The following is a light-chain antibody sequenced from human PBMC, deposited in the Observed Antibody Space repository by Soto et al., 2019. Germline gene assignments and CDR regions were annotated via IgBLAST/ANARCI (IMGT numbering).Light chain of an antibody. CDR2: TAS. CDR3: LQYFSYPLT. J-gene: IGKJ4*01. Sequence: AIRMTQSPSSFSASTGDRVTITCRASQGISSHLDWYQVKPGKAPRLLIYTASYLESGVPSSFSGSGSGTDFTLTISSLQSEDFAVYYCLQYFSYPLTFGGGTKVEIK. V-gene: IGKV1-8*01. CDR1: QGISSH.